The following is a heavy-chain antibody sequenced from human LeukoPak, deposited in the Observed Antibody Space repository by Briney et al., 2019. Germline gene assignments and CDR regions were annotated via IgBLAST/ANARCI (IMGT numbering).Heavy chain of an antibody. CDR2: IYYSGST. J-gene: IGHJ4*02. V-gene: IGHV4-59*12. CDR1: GGSISSYY. D-gene: IGHD3-22*01. Sequence: SETLSLTCTVSGGSISSYYWSWIRQPPGKELEWIGYIYYSGSTNYNPSLNSRVTISVDTSKNQFSLKLSSVTAADTAVYYCARRPYYYDSSGHQEDYWGQGTLVTVSS. CDR3: ARRPYYYDSSGHQEDY.